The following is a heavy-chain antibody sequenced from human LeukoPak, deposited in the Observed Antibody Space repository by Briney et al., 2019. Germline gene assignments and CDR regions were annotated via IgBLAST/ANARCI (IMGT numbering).Heavy chain of an antibody. V-gene: IGHV1-2*04. D-gene: IGHD1-1*01. Sequence: GASVKVSCKASGYTFTGYYMHWVRQAPGQGLEWMGWINPNSGGTNYAQKFQGWVTMTRDTSIGTAYMELSRLRSDDTAVYYCARERDTWLWTGTKYGMDVWGQGTTVTVSS. CDR1: GYTFTGYY. J-gene: IGHJ6*02. CDR3: ARERDTWLWTGTKYGMDV. CDR2: INPNSGGT.